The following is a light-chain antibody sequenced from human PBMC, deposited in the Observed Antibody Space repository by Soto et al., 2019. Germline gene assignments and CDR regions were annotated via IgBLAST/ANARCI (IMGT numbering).Light chain of an antibody. CDR2: WNN. CDR3: ATWDDSLDVHV. J-gene: IGLJ1*01. Sequence: QSVLTQPPSASGTPGQMITISCSRGSSNIGMTTVSWYEHFPGTSPRLLFLWNNQLRPGVATRFSGSKSGTSASMAISGLQSEDEAHSYCATWDDSLDVHVFGTGTKVTVL. V-gene: IGLV1-44*01. CDR1: SSNIGMTT.